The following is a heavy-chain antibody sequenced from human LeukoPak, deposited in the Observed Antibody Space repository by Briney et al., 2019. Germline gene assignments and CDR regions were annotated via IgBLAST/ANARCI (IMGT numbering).Heavy chain of an antibody. V-gene: IGHV3-23*01. D-gene: IGHD6-19*01. J-gene: IGHJ3*02. CDR1: GFTFSSYA. CDR3: AAQWLVLGAFDI. Sequence: GGSLRLSCAASGFTFSSYAMSWVRQAPGKGLEWVSAISTNGGSTYYADSVKGRFTISRDNSKNTLFLQMNSLRAEGTAVYYCAAQWLVLGAFDIWGQGTMVTVSS. CDR2: ISTNGGST.